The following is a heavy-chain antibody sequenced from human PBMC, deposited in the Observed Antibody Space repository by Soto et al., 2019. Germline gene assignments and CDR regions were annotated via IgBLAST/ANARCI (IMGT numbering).Heavy chain of an antibody. Sequence: QVQLVESGGGVVQPGRSLRLSCAASGFTFSSYAMHWVRQAPGKGLEWVAVISYDGSNKYYADSVKGRFTISRDNSKHTLYLQMNSLRAEDTAVYYCARTHRIAVAGTRLLGYFDYWGQGTLVTVSS. CDR3: ARTHRIAVAGTRLLGYFDY. CDR2: ISYDGSNK. CDR1: GFTFSSYA. D-gene: IGHD6-19*01. V-gene: IGHV3-30-3*01. J-gene: IGHJ4*02.